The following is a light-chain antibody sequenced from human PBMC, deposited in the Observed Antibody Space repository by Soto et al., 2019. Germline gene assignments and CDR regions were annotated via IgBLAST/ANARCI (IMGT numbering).Light chain of an antibody. J-gene: IGKJ3*01. CDR2: DAS. CDR3: QPYDGSPLT. CDR1: QSVSSNY. Sequence: IVLTQYTDTLSLSAGERCTRSGMASQSVSSNYLAWYQQKLGQAPRLLIYDASRRATGITDRFSGSGSGTDFTLTISRLEPEDFVVYYCQPYDGSPLTVGPVTQVEIK. V-gene: IGKV3-20*01.